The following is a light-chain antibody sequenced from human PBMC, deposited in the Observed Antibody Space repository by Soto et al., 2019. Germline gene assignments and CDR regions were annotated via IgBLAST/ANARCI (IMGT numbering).Light chain of an antibody. J-gene: IGKJ5*01. CDR3: QQYGTSPRSIT. V-gene: IGKV3D-20*01. Sequence: EILMTQSPATLSVSPGERAILSCGASQALRSSYLAWYLQTPGLAPRLLIYATSSRATGIPDRFSGGGSGTDFTLTINKLEPEDFAVYYCQQYGTSPRSITFGQGTRLEIK. CDR1: QALRSSY. CDR2: ATS.